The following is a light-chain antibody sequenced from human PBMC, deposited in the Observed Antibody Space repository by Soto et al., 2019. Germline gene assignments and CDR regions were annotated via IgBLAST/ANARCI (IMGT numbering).Light chain of an antibody. Sequence: DIQLTQSPSFLSASVGDRVTITCRASQGISSYLAWYQQKPGKAPNLLIYAASTLQSGVPSRFSGSGSGTEFTLTITSLQPEDFATYYCLQHNSYPPTFGQGTRLEIK. J-gene: IGKJ5*01. CDR2: AAS. CDR3: LQHNSYPPT. V-gene: IGKV1-9*01. CDR1: QGISSY.